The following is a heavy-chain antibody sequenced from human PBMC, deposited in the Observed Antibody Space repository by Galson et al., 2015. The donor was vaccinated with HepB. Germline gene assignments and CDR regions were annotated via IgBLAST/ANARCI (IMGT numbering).Heavy chain of an antibody. V-gene: IGHV3-21*04. D-gene: IGHD5-12*01. CDR3: ARVRYGIEATPVDY. CDR2: ITSYSSHI. J-gene: IGHJ4*02. CDR1: GFIFTSHT. Sequence: SLRLSCATSGFIFTSHTMNWVRQAPGKGLEWVSSITSYSSHIYYADSVKGRFTISRDNARNSLYLQMNSLRAEDTAVYYCARVRYGIEATPVDYWGQGTLVTVSS.